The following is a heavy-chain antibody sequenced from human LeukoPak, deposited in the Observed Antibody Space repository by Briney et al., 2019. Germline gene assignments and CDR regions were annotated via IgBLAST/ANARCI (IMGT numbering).Heavy chain of an antibody. CDR1: GYTFTSYG. CDR2: INTYSGNT. V-gene: IGHV1-18*01. J-gene: IGHJ4*02. D-gene: IGHD6-19*01. CDR3: ARNSRGYSSGWLQFNFDY. Sequence: ASVKVSCKASGYTFTSYGVTWVRQAPGQGLEWMGWINTYSGNTNYAQKLQGRVTMTTDTSTSTAYLELRSLKSDDTAIYYCARNSRGYSSGWLQFNFDYWGQGTLVTVSS.